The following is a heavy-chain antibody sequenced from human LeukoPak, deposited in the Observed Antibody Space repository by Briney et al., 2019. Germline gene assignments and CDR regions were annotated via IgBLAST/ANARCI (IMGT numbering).Heavy chain of an antibody. CDR1: GYTFTGYY. D-gene: IGHD5-18*01. CDR3: ARETVLPAMVSYFDY. CDR2: INPNSGGT. V-gene: IGHV1-2*02. J-gene: IGHJ4*02. Sequence: VASVKVSCKASGYTFTGYYMHWVRQAPGQGLEWMGWINPNSGGTNYAQKFQGGVTMTRDTSISTAYMELSRLRSDDTAAYYCARETVLPAMVSYFDYWGQGTLVTVSS.